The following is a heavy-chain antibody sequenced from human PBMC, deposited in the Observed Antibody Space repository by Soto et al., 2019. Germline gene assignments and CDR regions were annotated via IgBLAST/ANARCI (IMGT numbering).Heavy chain of an antibody. CDR2: IWYDGSNK. CDR3: ARDVFGSGSYFPLYYYYGMDV. V-gene: IGHV3-33*01. Sequence: GGSLRLSCAASGFTFSSYGMHWVRQAPGKGLEWVAVIWYDGSNKYYADSAKGRFTISRDNSKNTLYLQMNSLRAEDTAVYYCARDVFGSGSYFPLYYYYGMDVWGQGTTVTVSS. D-gene: IGHD3-10*01. CDR1: GFTFSSYG. J-gene: IGHJ6*02.